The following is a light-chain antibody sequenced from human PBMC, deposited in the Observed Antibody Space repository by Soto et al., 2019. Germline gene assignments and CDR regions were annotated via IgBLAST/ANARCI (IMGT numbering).Light chain of an antibody. V-gene: IGKV1-12*01. CDR2: ASS. J-gene: IGKJ3*01. Sequence: DIQMTQSPSSVSASVGDTVTITCRASQDILSWLAWYQQKPREAPRLLIYASSNLQSGVPSRFSGSRSGTDFTPTISSLQPEDFATYYCQQANTFPLTFGPGTRLDIK. CDR1: QDILSW. CDR3: QQANTFPLT.